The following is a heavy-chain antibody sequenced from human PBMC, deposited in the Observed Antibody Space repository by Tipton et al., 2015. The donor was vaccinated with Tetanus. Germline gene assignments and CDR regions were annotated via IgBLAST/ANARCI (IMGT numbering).Heavy chain of an antibody. V-gene: IGHV1-8*01. Sequence: QLVQSGAEVKKPGASVKVSCKASGYTFTSYDINWVRQATGQGLEWMGWMNPNSGNTGYAQKFQGRVTMTRNTSISTAYMELSSLRTEDTAVYYCARGWQDFWSGYLTRNWFDPWGQGTLVTVSS. D-gene: IGHD3-3*01. J-gene: IGHJ5*02. CDR2: MNPNSGNT. CDR3: ARGWQDFWSGYLTRNWFDP. CDR1: GYTFTSYD.